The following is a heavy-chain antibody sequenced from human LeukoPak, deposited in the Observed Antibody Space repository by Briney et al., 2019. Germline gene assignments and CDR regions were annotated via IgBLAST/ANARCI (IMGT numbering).Heavy chain of an antibody. J-gene: IGHJ2*01. D-gene: IGHD4-23*01. CDR2: ISSRSSTI. V-gene: IGHV3-48*04. CDR3: ARATVGRYFDL. Sequence: LSAGSLRLSCVASGFTFSTYNLNWVRQAPGKGLEWVSFISSRSSTIYYADSVKGRFTVSRDNADNSLYLQMNSLRAEDTAVYFCARATVGRYFDLWGRGTLVTVSS. CDR1: GFTFSTYN.